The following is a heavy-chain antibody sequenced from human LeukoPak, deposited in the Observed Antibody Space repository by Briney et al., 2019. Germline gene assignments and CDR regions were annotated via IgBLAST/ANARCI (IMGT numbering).Heavy chain of an antibody. Sequence: SETLSLTCTVSGGSISSGGYYWSWIRQHPGKGLEWIGYIYYSGSTYYNPSPKSRVTISVDTSKNQFSLKLSSVTAADTAVYYCARSVPARWFDPWGQGTLVTVSS. CDR3: ARSVPARWFDP. D-gene: IGHD6-6*01. J-gene: IGHJ5*02. V-gene: IGHV4-31*03. CDR2: IYYSGST. CDR1: GGSISSGGYY.